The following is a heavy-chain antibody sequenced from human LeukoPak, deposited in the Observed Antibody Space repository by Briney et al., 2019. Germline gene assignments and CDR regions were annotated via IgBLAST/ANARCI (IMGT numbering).Heavy chain of an antibody. J-gene: IGHJ4*02. CDR1: GGAISGYY. V-gene: IGHV4-59*01. D-gene: IGHD5-12*01. CDR3: ARDGGNSGYDFFDY. Sequence: PSETLSLSCTVSGGAISGYYWNWIRQPPGKGPEWIGHVHHSGSTTYNPSLQSRVTISVDTPKNQFSLKLSSVTAADTAVYYCARDGGNSGYDFFDYWGQGTLVTVSS. CDR2: VHHSGST.